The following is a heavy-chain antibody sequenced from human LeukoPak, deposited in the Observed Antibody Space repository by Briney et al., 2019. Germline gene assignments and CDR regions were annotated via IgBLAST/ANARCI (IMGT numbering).Heavy chain of an antibody. Sequence: GASVKVSCKASGGTFSSYAISWVRQAPGQGLEWMGGIIPIFGTANYAQKFQGRVTITTDESTSTAYMELSSLRSEDTAVYYCARGGGIHKLWFDPWGQGTLVTVSS. V-gene: IGHV1-69*05. CDR2: IIPIFGTA. D-gene: IGHD6-13*01. J-gene: IGHJ5*02. CDR3: ARGGGIHKLWFDP. CDR1: GGTFSSYA.